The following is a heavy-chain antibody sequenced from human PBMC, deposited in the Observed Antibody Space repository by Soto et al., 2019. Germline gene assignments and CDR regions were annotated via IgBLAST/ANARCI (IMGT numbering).Heavy chain of an antibody. Sequence: QITLNESGPTQVKPRQTLTLTCTFSGFSLTTSGVGVGWIRQSPGKAPEWLALIYWDDDKRYSPSLKSRLTNTKDPSKNQVVLTMRDFDPADTATYYCAYRVLRTVFRVVTTNAIDFDFWGQGTPVAVYS. CDR3: AYRVLRTVFRVVTTNAIDFDF. V-gene: IGHV2-5*02. D-gene: IGHD3-3*01. CDR1: GFSLTTSGVG. CDR2: IYWDDDK. J-gene: IGHJ4*02.